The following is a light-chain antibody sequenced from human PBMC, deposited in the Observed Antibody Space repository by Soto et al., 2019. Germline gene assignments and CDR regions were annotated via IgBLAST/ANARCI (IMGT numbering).Light chain of an antibody. J-gene: IGKJ5*01. CDR3: QQRSNWPPIT. Sequence: EIVMTQSPATLSVSPGDRATLSCRASESVTSSLAWYQQKPGQPPRLLIYGASTRATGIPARFSGSGSGTDFTLTISSLEPEDFAVYYCQQRSNWPPITFGQGTRLENK. CDR2: GAS. V-gene: IGKV3-11*01. CDR1: ESVTSS.